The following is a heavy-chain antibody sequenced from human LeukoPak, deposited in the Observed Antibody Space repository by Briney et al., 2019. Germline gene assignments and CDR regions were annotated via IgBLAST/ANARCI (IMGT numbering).Heavy chain of an antibody. J-gene: IGHJ4*02. Sequence: PGGSLRLSCAASGFSFSDFGMHWIRQAPGKGLEWVTLIRSDGSSTYYADSVKGRFTISRDTSKNTLYLQMNSLRDEDTAVYYCAKDSGYSYGHGLDYWGQGTLVTVSS. V-gene: IGHV3-30*02. CDR1: GFSFSDFG. D-gene: IGHD5-18*01. CDR2: IRSDGSST. CDR3: AKDSGYSYGHGLDY.